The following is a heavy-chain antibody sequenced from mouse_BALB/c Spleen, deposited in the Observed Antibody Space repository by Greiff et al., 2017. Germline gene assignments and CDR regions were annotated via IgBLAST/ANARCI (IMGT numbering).Heavy chain of an antibody. CDR2: INPNNGGT. CDR3: ARISYYGKTWFAY. Sequence: VHVKQSGPELVKPGASVKISCKTSGYTFTEYTMHWVKQSHGKSLEWIGGINPNNGGTSYNQKFKGKATLTVDKSSSTAYMELRSLTSEDSAVYYCARISYYGKTWFAYWGQGTLVTVSA. V-gene: IGHV1-18*01. CDR1: GYTFTEYT. D-gene: IGHD2-10*01. J-gene: IGHJ3*01.